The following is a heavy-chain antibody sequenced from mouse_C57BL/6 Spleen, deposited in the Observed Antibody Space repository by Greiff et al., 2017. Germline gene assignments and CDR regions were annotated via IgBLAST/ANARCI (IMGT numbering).Heavy chain of an antibody. CDR2: IRSKSNNYAT. D-gene: IGHD1-1*01. V-gene: IGHV10-1*01. Sequence: EVMLVESGGGLVQPKGSLKLSCAASGFSFNTYAMNWVRQAPGKGLEWVARIRSKSNNYATYYADSVKDRFTISRDDSESMLYLQMNNLKTEDTAMYYCVRHPYYGSSHWYFDVWGTGTTVTVSS. J-gene: IGHJ1*03. CDR3: VRHPYYGSSHWYFDV. CDR1: GFSFNTYA.